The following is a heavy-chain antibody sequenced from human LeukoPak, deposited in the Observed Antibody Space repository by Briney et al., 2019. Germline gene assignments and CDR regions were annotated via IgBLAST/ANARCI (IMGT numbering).Heavy chain of an antibody. CDR2: INPSGGST. CDR3: ARGSVVTAIPGGYYYYGMDV. V-gene: IGHV1-46*01. D-gene: IGHD2-21*02. Sequence: ASVKVSCKASGYTFTSYYMHWVRQAPGQGLEWMGIINPSGGSTSYAQKFQGRVTMTRDTSTSTVYMELSSLRSEDTAVYYCARGSVVTAIPGGYYYYGMDVWGQGTTVTVSS. CDR1: GYTFTSYY. J-gene: IGHJ6*02.